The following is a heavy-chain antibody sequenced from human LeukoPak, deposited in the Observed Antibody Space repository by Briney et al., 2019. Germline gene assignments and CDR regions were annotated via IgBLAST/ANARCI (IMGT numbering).Heavy chain of an antibody. CDR3: ARDNRGYSYGGDYFDY. J-gene: IGHJ4*02. Sequence: SGGSLRLSCAASGFTVSSNYMSWVRQPPGKGLEWIGSIYYSGSTYYNPSLKSRVTISVDTSKNQFSLKLSPVTAADTAVYYCARDNRGYSYGGDYFDYWGQGTLVTVSS. CDR2: IYYSGST. D-gene: IGHD5-18*01. CDR1: GFTVSSNY. V-gene: IGHV4-39*07.